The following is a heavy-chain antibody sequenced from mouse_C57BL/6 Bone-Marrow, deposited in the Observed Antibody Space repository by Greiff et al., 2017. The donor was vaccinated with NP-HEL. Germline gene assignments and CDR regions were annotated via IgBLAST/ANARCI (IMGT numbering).Heavy chain of an antibody. CDR1: GYAFSSSW. CDR2: IYPGDGDT. CDR3: ARTTRYFDY. D-gene: IGHD1-1*01. Sequence: QVQLQQSGPELVKPGASVKISCKASGYAFSSSWMNWVKQRPGKGLEWIGRIYPGDGDTNSNGKFKGKATLTADKSSSTAYMQLSSLTSEDSAVYFCARTTRYFDYWGQGTTLTVSS. J-gene: IGHJ2*01. V-gene: IGHV1-82*01.